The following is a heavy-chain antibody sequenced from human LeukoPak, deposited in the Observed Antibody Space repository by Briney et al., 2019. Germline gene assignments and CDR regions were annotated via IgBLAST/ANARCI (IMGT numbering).Heavy chain of an antibody. V-gene: IGHV4-34*01. J-gene: IGHJ5*02. D-gene: IGHD3-22*01. Sequence: RPSETLSLTCAVYGGSFSGYYWSWIRQPPGKGLEWIGEINHSGSTNYNPSLKSRVTISVDTSKNQFSLKLSSVTAADTAVYYCARGTRWITMIVVAAPINWFDPWGQGTLVTVSS. CDR1: GGSFSGYY. CDR2: INHSGST. CDR3: ARGTRWITMIVVAAPINWFDP.